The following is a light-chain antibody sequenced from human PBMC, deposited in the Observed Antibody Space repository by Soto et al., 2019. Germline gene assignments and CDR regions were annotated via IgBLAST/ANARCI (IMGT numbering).Light chain of an antibody. CDR3: TSFTSSSTQV. J-gene: IGLJ1*01. Sequence: QSVLTQPASVSGSPGQSITISCTGTSGDVDAFDYVSWYQQHPGKAPKLMIFEVSDRPSGVSDRFSGSKSGSTASLTISGLQAGDEADYFCTSFTSSSTQVFGTGTKVTVL. CDR1: SGDVDAFDY. V-gene: IGLV2-14*01. CDR2: EVS.